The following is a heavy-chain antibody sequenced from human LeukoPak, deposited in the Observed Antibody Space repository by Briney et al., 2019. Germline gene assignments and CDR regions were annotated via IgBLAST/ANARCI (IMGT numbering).Heavy chain of an antibody. V-gene: IGHV1-8*02. CDR2: INPNSGNT. Sequence: ASVKVSCKASGYTFTGYYMHWVRQAPGQGLEWMGWINPNSGNTGYAQKFQGRVTMTRNTSISTAYMELSSLRSEDTAVYYCARDSSGFDLGTFDIWGQGTMVTVSS. CDR3: ARDSSGFDLGTFDI. CDR1: GYTFTGYY. D-gene: IGHD6-19*01. J-gene: IGHJ3*02.